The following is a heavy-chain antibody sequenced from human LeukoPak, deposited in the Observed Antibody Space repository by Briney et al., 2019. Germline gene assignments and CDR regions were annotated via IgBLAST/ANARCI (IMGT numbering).Heavy chain of an antibody. D-gene: IGHD4-17*01. CDR1: GGSISSYY. CDR2: IYYSGST. J-gene: IGHJ4*02. V-gene: IGHV4-59*01. CDR3: ARISGDYEWGYYFDY. Sequence: SETLSLTCTVSGGSISSYYWSWIRQPPGKGLEWIGYIYYSGSTNYNPSLKSRVTISVDTSKNQFSLKLSSVTAADTAVYYCARISGDYEWGYYFDYWGQGTLVTVSS.